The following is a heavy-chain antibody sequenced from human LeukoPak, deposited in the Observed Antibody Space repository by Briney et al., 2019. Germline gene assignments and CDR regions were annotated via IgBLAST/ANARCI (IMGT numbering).Heavy chain of an antibody. CDR1: GGSISSGDYY. Sequence: PSETLSLTCTVSGGSISSGDYYWSWIRQPPGTGLEWIGYIYYSGSTYYNPSLKSRVTISVDTSKNQFSLKLSSVTAADTAVYYCARGLRYFDWLLSASWFDPWGQGTLVTVSS. CDR2: IYYSGST. D-gene: IGHD3-9*01. J-gene: IGHJ5*02. CDR3: ARGLRYFDWLLSASWFDP. V-gene: IGHV4-30-4*01.